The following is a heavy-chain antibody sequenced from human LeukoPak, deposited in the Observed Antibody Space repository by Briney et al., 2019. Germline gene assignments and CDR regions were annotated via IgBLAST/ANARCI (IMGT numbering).Heavy chain of an antibody. Sequence: PSETLSLTCTVSGGSISSSSYYWGWIRQPPGEGLEWIGSIYYSGSTYYNPSLKSRVTISVDTSKNQFSLKLSSVTAADTAVYYCARLKSGSSRHFDYWGQGTLVTVSS. J-gene: IGHJ4*02. CDR2: IYYSGST. CDR3: ARLKSGSSRHFDY. D-gene: IGHD1-26*01. CDR1: GGSISSSSYY. V-gene: IGHV4-39*01.